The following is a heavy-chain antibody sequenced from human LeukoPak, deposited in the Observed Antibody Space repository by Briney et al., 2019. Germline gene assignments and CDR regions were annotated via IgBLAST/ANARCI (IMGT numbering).Heavy chain of an antibody. CDR2: VNPSGGGT. J-gene: IGHJ4*02. CDR1: GYTFATYY. Sequence: ASVKVSCKASGYTFATYYMHWVRQAPAQGLEWMGVVNPSGGGTTYAQMFQGRVTMTRDTSTSTVYMELRSLRSEDTAVYYCARKAYCSGGNCFLDNWGQGTLVTVSS. V-gene: IGHV1-46*01. CDR3: ARKAYCSGGNCFLDN. D-gene: IGHD2-15*01.